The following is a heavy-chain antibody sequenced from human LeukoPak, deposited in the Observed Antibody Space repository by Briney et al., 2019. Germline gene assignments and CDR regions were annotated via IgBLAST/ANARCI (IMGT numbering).Heavy chain of an antibody. CDR3: ATVVQGVIIDFFDY. CDR1: GYTLTELS. J-gene: IGHJ4*02. Sequence: ASVKVSCKVSGYTLTELSMHWVRQAPGKGLEWMGGFDPEDGETIYAQKFQGRVTMTEDTSTDTAYMELSSLRSEDTAVYYCATVVQGVIIDFFDYWGQGTLVTVSS. CDR2: FDPEDGET. V-gene: IGHV1-24*01. D-gene: IGHD3-10*01.